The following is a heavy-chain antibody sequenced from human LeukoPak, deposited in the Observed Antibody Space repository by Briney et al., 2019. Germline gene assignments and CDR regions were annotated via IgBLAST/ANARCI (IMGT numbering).Heavy chain of an antibody. Sequence: GGSLRLSCAASGFTFSSYSKNWVRQPPRKGQNWVSSISSSSTYIYYADSVKGRFTISRDNAKNSLYLQMNSLRAEDTAVYYCARGGEGDWYFDLWGRGTLVTVSS. CDR3: ARGGEGDWYFDL. V-gene: IGHV3-21*01. J-gene: IGHJ2*01. CDR1: GFTFSSYS. D-gene: IGHD3-10*01. CDR2: ISSSSTYI.